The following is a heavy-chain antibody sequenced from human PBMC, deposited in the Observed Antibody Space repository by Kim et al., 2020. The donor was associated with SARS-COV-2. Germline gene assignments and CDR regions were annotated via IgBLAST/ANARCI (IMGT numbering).Heavy chain of an antibody. V-gene: IGHV3-11*05. J-gene: IGHJ6*02. Sequence: GRFTISRDNAKNSLYLQMNSLRAEDTAVYYCARDRTASGYDSYYYYGMDVWGQGTTVTVSS. D-gene: IGHD5-12*01. CDR3: ARDRTASGYDSYYYYGMDV.